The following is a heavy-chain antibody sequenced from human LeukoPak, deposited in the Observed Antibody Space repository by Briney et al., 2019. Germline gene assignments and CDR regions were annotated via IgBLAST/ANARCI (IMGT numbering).Heavy chain of an antibody. CDR2: IIPIFGTA. D-gene: IGHD2-2*01. Sequence: GASVKVSCKASGGTFSSYAISWVRQAPGQGLEWMGGIIPIFGTANYAQKFQGRVTITADESTSTAYMELSSLRSEDTAVYYCARWFDQLLGNYYYYGMDVWGQGTTVTVSS. V-gene: IGHV1-69*13. J-gene: IGHJ6*02. CDR1: GGTFSSYA. CDR3: ARWFDQLLGNYYYYGMDV.